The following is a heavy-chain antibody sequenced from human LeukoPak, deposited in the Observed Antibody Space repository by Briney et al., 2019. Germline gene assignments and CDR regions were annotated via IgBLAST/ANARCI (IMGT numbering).Heavy chain of an antibody. CDR3: ARDRVDYGMDV. CDR2: IYSGGST. V-gene: IGHV3-53*01. CDR1: GFTVSSNY. Sequence: PGGSLRLSCAASGFTVSSNYMSWVRQAPGKGLEWVSVIYSGGSTYYADSVKGRFTISRDNSKNTLYLQMNSLRAEDTAVYYCARDRVDYGMDVWGQGTAVTVSS. J-gene: IGHJ6*02. D-gene: IGHD3-10*01.